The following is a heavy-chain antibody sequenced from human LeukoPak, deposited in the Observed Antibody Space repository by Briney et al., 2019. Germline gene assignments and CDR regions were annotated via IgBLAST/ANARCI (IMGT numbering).Heavy chain of an antibody. D-gene: IGHD5-18*01. J-gene: IGHJ4*02. Sequence: ASVKVSCKASGGTFSSYAISWVRQAPGQGLEWMGGIIPIFGTANYAQKFQGRVTITADESTSTAYMELSSLRSEDTAVYYCARASGYSYGYGYGGKIPLWDYWGQGTLVTVSS. CDR3: ARASGYSYGYGYGGKIPLWDY. CDR2: IIPIFGTA. CDR1: GGTFSSYA. V-gene: IGHV1-69*13.